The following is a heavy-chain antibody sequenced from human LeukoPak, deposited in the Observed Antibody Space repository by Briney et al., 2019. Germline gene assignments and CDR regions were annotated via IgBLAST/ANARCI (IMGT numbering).Heavy chain of an antibody. V-gene: IGHV3-23*01. CDR1: GFTFSSYA. D-gene: IGHD3-22*01. CDR2: ISGSGGST. J-gene: IGHJ4*02. Sequence: GGSLRLSCAASGFTFSSYAMSWVRQAPGKGLEWVSAISGSGGSTHYADSVKGRFTISRDNSKNTLYLQMNSLRAEDTAVYYCAKVPPAYYYDSSGPENFDYWGQGTLVTVSS. CDR3: AKVPPAYYYDSSGPENFDY.